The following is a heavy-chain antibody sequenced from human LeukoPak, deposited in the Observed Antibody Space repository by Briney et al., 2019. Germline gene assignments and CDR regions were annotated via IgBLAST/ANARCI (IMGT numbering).Heavy chain of an antibody. CDR3: ARDLGSGDNGLIF. D-gene: IGHD2-21*02. V-gene: IGHV3-48*01. Sequence: GGSLRLSCAASGFTFNSYTMNWVRQAPGKGLEWISYISRTGTTIYYADSVKGRFNISRDNAKNSLYLQMNSLRSEDTGLYFRARDLGSGDNGLIFCGPGTLLTVSS. J-gene: IGHJ4*02. CDR1: GFTFNSYT. CDR2: ISRTGTTI.